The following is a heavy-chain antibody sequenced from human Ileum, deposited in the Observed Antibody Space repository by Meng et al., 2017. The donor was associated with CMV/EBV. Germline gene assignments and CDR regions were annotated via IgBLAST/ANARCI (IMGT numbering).Heavy chain of an antibody. Sequence: QVQPVQSGTEMKTPGASVKVSCKASGEIFTGYYMHWFRQAPGQGLEWMGQIRLNSGDTHYAQKFQGRVTMTRDMSIITAYMELSSLMSDDTAVYYCARENWVYDYWGQGTLVTVSS. CDR3: ARENWVYDY. CDR2: IRLNSGDT. V-gene: IGHV1-2*06. D-gene: IGHD7-27*01. J-gene: IGHJ4*02. CDR1: GEIFTGYY.